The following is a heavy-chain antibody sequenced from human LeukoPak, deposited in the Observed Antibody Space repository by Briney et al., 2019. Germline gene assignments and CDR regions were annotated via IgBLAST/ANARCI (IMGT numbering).Heavy chain of an antibody. CDR3: ARGWYSSGWYMVDY. D-gene: IGHD6-19*01. CDR1: GGSISSYY. Sequence: KASETLSLTCTVSGGSISSYYWSWIRQPPGKGLEWIGYIYYSGSTNYNPSLKSRVTISVDTSKNQFSLRLSSVTAADTAVYYCARGWYSSGWYMVDYWGQGTLVTVSS. V-gene: IGHV4-59*01. J-gene: IGHJ4*02. CDR2: IYYSGST.